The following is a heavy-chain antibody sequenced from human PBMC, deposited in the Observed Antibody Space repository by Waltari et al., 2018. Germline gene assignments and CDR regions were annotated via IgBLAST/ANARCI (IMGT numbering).Heavy chain of an antibody. V-gene: IGHV1-18*01. D-gene: IGHD3-22*01. Sequence: QVQLVQSGAEVRKPGASVKVSCKASGYTFSNYGIAWVRQAPGQGLEWMGWVRGYDGDTKDAREFEGRLTVTTDTSTNTAHMELRSLRSDYTAVYYCARLYDASAYYNTYLDPWGQGALVTVSS. J-gene: IGHJ5*02. CDR1: GYTFSNYG. CDR2: VRGYDGDT. CDR3: ARLYDASAYYNTYLDP.